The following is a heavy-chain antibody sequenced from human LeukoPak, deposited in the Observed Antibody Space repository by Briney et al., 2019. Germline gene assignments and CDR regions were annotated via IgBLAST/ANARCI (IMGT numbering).Heavy chain of an antibody. J-gene: IGHJ5*02. CDR2: INHSGST. D-gene: IGHD3-3*01. CDR1: GGSISSYY. V-gene: IGHV4-34*01. CDR3: ARGSSVLNDFWSGYYTRFDP. Sequence: PSETLSLTCTVSGGSISSYYWSWIRQPPVKGLEWIGEINHSGSTNYNPSLKSRVTISVDTSKNQFSLKLSSVTAADTAVYYCARGSSVLNDFWSGYYTRFDPWGQGTLVTVSS.